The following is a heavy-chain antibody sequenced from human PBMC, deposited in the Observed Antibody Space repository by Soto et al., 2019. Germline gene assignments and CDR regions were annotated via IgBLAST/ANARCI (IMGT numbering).Heavy chain of an antibody. V-gene: IGHV4-30-4*01. D-gene: IGHD4-17*01. J-gene: IGHJ4*02. Sequence: QVQLQESGPGLVKPSQTLSLTCTVSGGSISSGDYYWSWIRQPPGKGLEWIGYIYYSGSTYYNPSLKSRVTISVDTSPIQFSLKLSSVTAAATAVYYCAIYGGNSVSFDYWGQGTLVTVSS. CDR1: GGSISSGDYY. CDR3: AIYGGNSVSFDY. CDR2: IYYSGST.